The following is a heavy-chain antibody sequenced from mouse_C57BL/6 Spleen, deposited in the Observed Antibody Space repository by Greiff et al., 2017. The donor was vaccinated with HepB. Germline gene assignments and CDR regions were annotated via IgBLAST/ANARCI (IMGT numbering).Heavy chain of an antibody. J-gene: IGHJ4*01. CDR2: IDPSDSET. CDR1: GYTFTSYW. V-gene: IGHV1-52*01. CDR3: AKGAYYRNYPRAMDY. D-gene: IGHD2-10*01. Sequence: QVQLQQPGAELVRPGYSVKLSCKASGYTFTSYWMHWVKQRPIQGLEWIGNIDPSDSETHYNQKFKDKATLTVDKSSSTAYMHLSSLTSEDSAVYYCAKGAYYRNYPRAMDYWGQGTSVTVSS.